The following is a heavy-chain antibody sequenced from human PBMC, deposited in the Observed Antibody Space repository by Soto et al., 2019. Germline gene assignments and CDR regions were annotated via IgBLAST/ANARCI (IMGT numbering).Heavy chain of an antibody. D-gene: IGHD1-26*01. Sequence: EVQLVESGGGLVQPGGSLRLSCAASGFTVSSNYMSWVRQGPGKGLEWISVIYSGGSTYYADSVKGRFTISRDNSKNTLYLQMNSLRDEDTSVYYCARDPSGRQQIDYWCQGTRVTVSS. J-gene: IGHJ4*02. CDR1: GFTVSSNY. CDR2: IYSGGST. CDR3: ARDPSGRQQIDY. V-gene: IGHV3-66*01.